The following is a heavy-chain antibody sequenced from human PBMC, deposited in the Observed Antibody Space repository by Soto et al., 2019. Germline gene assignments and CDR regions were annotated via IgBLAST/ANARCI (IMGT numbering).Heavy chain of an antibody. Sequence: QVQLVQSGAAVKKPGSSVKVSCKASGGTFSSYTISWVRQAPGRGLEWMGRIIPILGIANYAQKFQGRVTITADKSTSTAYMELSSLRSEDTAVYYCARELGTVTVDYWGQGTLVTVSS. CDR1: GGTFSSYT. V-gene: IGHV1-69*08. J-gene: IGHJ4*02. CDR3: ARELGTVTVDY. D-gene: IGHD4-17*01. CDR2: IIPILGIA.